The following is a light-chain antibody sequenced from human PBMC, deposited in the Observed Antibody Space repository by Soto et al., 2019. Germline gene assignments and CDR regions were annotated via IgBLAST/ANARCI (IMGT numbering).Light chain of an antibody. Sequence: EIVLTQSPGTPSLSPGERASLSCRASQSVSTFLAWFQQKPGQPPRLLIYNASNRTTGIPARFSGSGSGTDFTLSISSLEPEDFAVYYCQQRGDWPPITFGQGTRLEI. J-gene: IGKJ5*01. CDR3: QQRGDWPPIT. CDR2: NAS. CDR1: QSVSTF. V-gene: IGKV3-11*01.